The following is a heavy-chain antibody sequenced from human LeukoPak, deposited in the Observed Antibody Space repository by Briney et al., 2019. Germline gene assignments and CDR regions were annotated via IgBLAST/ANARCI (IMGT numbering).Heavy chain of an antibody. CDR1: GFTFSSYA. Sequence: GGSLRLSCAASGFTFSSYAMSWVRQAPGKGLEWVSAISGSGGGTYYADSVKGRFTISRDNSKNTLYLQMNSLRAEDTAVYYCAFRGRVTMIVETFDYWGQGTLVTVSS. D-gene: IGHD3-22*01. CDR2: ISGSGGGT. J-gene: IGHJ4*02. V-gene: IGHV3-23*01. CDR3: AFRGRVTMIVETFDY.